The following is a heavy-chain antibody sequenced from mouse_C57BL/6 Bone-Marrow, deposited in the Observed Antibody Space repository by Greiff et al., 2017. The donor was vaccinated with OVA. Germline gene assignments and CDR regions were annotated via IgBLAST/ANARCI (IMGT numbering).Heavy chain of an antibody. J-gene: IGHJ3*01. V-gene: IGHV1-50*01. Sequence: VQLQQPGAELVKPGASVKLSCKASGYTFTSYWMQWVKQRPGQGLEWIGEIDPSDSYTNYNQKFEGKATLTVDTSSSTAYMQLSSLTSEDSAVYYGARESGNYAWFAYWGQGTLVTVSA. D-gene: IGHD2-1*01. CDR2: IDPSDSYT. CDR3: ARESGNYAWFAY. CDR1: GYTFTSYW.